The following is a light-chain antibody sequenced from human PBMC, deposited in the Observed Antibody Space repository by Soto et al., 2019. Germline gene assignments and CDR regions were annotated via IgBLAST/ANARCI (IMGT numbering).Light chain of an antibody. V-gene: IGLV1-40*01. CDR2: GNS. J-gene: IGLJ2*01. CDR3: QSYESSLSGYVV. Sequence: QSVLTQPPSVSGAPGQRVTISCTGSSSNIGAGYDVHWYQQLPGTAPKLLIYGNSNRPSGVPDRFSGSKSGTSASLAITGLRAEDEADYFCQSYESSLSGYVVFVGGTKVTVL. CDR1: SSNIGAGYD.